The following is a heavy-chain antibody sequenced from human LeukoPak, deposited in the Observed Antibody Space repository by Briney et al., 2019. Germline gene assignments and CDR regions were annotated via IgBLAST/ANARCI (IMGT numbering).Heavy chain of an antibody. Sequence: GGSLRLSCAASGFTFSSHGMSWVRQAPGKGLEWVSTISGSGDNTYYADSVKGRFTISRDNAKNSLYLQMNSLRAEDTALYYCTSTGILGATTGVGLFDYWGQGTLVTVSS. CDR3: TSTGILGATTGVGLFDY. CDR1: GFTFSSHG. D-gene: IGHD1-26*01. CDR2: ISGSGDNT. V-gene: IGHV3-23*01. J-gene: IGHJ4*02.